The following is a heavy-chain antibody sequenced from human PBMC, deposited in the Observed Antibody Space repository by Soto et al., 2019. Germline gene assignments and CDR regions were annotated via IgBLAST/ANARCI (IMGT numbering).Heavy chain of an antibody. CDR2: MNPNSGNT. Sequence: GSAKVSCKASGYTFTSYDINWVRQATGQGLEWMGWMNPNSGNTGYAQRFQGRVTMTRNTSVSTAYMELSSLRSEDTAVYYCARKGVLWCGESRANWFDPWGQGTLVTVSS. D-gene: IGHD3-10*01. CDR3: ARKGVLWCGESRANWFDP. J-gene: IGHJ5*02. V-gene: IGHV1-8*01. CDR1: GYTFTSYD.